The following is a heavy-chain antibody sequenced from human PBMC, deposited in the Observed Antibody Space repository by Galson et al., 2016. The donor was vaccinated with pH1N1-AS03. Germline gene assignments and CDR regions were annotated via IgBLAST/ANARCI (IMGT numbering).Heavy chain of an antibody. Sequence: SLRLSCAASGFTVSSKYMGWVRQAPEKGLEWVSSIYSGGSTYYAGSVKGRFTISRDNSKATLFLQMSSLRPEDTAVYYCASVTSAWPTVGAFGIWGQGTMVTVSS. CDR3: ASVTSAWPTVGAFGI. D-gene: IGHD4-23*01. CDR2: IYSGGST. CDR1: GFTVSSKY. V-gene: IGHV3-66*02. J-gene: IGHJ3*02.